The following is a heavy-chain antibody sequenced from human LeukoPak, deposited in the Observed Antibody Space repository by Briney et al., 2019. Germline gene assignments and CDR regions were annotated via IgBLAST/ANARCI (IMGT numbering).Heavy chain of an antibody. D-gene: IGHD3-22*01. Sequence: VASVKVSCKASGYTFTSYDINWVRQATGQGLEWMGWMNPNSGNTCYAQKFQGRVTMTRNTSISTAYMELSSLRSEDTAVYYCARGQSHSYYYDSSGYSDGDDYWGQGTLVTVSS. J-gene: IGHJ4*02. CDR3: ARGQSHSYYYDSSGYSDGDDY. CDR1: GYTFTSYD. CDR2: MNPNSGNT. V-gene: IGHV1-8*01.